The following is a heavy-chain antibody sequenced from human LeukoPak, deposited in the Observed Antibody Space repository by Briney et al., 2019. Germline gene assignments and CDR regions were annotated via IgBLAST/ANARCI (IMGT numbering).Heavy chain of an antibody. J-gene: IGHJ4*02. V-gene: IGHV4-59*08. D-gene: IGHD4-17*01. CDR1: GGSISGYY. CDR3: AGYATTVTTNDY. Sequence: SETLSLTCTVPGGSISGYYWSWIRPPPGKGLGWIGFIYHSGSTNYNPSLKSRVTISVDTSKNQFSLKLSSVSAADTAVYYCAGYATTVTTNDYWGQGTLVTVSS. CDR2: IYHSGST.